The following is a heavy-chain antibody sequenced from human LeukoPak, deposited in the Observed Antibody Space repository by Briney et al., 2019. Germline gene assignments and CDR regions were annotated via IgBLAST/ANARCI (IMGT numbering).Heavy chain of an antibody. CDR1: GGSISSSNW. CDR2: IYHSGST. D-gene: IGHD3-3*01. Sequence: SETLSLTCAVSGGSISSSNWWSWVRQPPGKGLEWIGEIYHSGSTNYNPSLKSRVTISVDKSKNQFPLKLSSVTAADTAVYYCARGSYYDFWSGYRAPPGAFDIWGQGTMVTVSS. V-gene: IGHV4-4*02. CDR3: ARGSYYDFWSGYRAPPGAFDI. J-gene: IGHJ3*02.